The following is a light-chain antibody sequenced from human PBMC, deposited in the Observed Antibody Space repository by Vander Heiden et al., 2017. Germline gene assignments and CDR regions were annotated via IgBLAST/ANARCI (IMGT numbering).Light chain of an antibody. V-gene: IGKV2-30*01. Sequence: VVMTQSPLSLPVTLGQPASISCRSSQSLVYIDGNTYLNWFQQRPGQSPRRLIYKVSNRDSGVPDRFGGSGSGTDFTLKISRVEAEDVGVYYCMQGTHWHYTFGQGTKLEI. CDR1: QSLVYIDGNTY. CDR2: KVS. J-gene: IGKJ2*01. CDR3: MQGTHWHYT.